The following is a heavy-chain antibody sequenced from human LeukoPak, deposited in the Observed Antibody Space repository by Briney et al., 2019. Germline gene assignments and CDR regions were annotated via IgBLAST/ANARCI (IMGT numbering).Heavy chain of an antibody. Sequence: GGSQRLPLPASGFTFSSYAMSWVRQAPGRGLEWVSAISGGGATDYADSVKGRFTISRDNSKNTLYLQINSLRTEDTAVYYCAKDLNWGGRWGQGTLVTVSS. CDR1: GFTFSSYA. V-gene: IGHV3-23*01. CDR2: ISGGGAT. D-gene: IGHD7-27*01. J-gene: IGHJ4*02. CDR3: AKDLNWGGR.